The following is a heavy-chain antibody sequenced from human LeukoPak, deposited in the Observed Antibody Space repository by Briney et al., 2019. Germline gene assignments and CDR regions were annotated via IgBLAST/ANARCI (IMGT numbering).Heavy chain of an antibody. V-gene: IGHV3-48*03. D-gene: IGHD3-22*01. J-gene: IGHJ4*02. CDR1: GFNFSSYD. CDR2: ISSSGSTI. CDR3: ARDGGGITMIVVGTPVPTYFDY. Sequence: GGSLRLSCAASGFNFSSYDMNWVRQAPGKGLEWVSYISSSGSTIYYADSVKGRFTISRGNAKNSLYLQMNSLRAEDTAIYYCARDGGGITMIVVGTPVPTYFDYWDQGTLVTVSS.